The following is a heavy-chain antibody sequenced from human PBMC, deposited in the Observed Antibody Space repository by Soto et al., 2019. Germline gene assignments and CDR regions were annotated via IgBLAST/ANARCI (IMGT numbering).Heavy chain of an antibody. D-gene: IGHD3-22*01. CDR3: AKGSYYYDSSGPRHAFDI. CDR1: GFTFDDYA. CDR2: ISWNSGSI. J-gene: IGHJ3*02. V-gene: IGHV3-9*01. Sequence: GGSLRLSCAASGFTFDDYAMHWVRQAPGKGLEWVSGISWNSGSIGYADSVKGRFTISRDNAKNSLYLQMNSLRAEDTALYYCAKGSYYYDSSGPRHAFDIWGQGTMVTVSS.